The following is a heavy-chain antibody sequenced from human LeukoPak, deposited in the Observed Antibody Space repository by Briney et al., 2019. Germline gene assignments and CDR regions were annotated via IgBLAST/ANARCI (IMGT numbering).Heavy chain of an antibody. CDR2: IKPDGGET. CDR1: GFTFGSYW. D-gene: IGHD6-13*01. CDR3: AKDLGSSWYSWEFDY. J-gene: IGHJ4*02. V-gene: IGHV3-7*01. Sequence: GGSLRLSCAASGFTFGSYWMNWVRQAPGKGLEWVANIKPDGGETYYVDSVKGRFTISRDNAKSSLYLQMNSLRAEDTAVYYCAKDLGSSWYSWEFDYWGQGTLVTVSS.